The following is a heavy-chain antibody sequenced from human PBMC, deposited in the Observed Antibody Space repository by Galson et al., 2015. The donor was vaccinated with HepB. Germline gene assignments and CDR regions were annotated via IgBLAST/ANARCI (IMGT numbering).Heavy chain of an antibody. CDR1: GFTFSSYG. D-gene: IGHD1-1*01. CDR3: ARGADWNSFDY. J-gene: IGHJ4*02. CDR2: ISYDGTSK. V-gene: IGHV3-30*19. Sequence: SLRLSCAASGFTFSSYGMHWVRQAPGKGLEWVAVISYDGTSKYYTDSVKGRFTISRDNSKNTLHLQMNSLGAEDTALYYCARGADWNSFDYWGQGTLVTVSS.